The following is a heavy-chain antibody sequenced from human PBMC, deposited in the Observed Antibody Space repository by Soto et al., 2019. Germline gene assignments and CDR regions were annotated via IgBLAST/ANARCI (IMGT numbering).Heavy chain of an antibody. D-gene: IGHD2-15*01. Sequence: EVQLVASGGGSVQPGGSLRLSCAASGFTFSSYSMNWVRQAPGKGLEWVSYISSSSSTIYYAYSVKGRFTISSDNAKNSRHLQGISLRAEDTAVYYCARAIREEIVVVVAAYYSCVIWGNGTMVTFSA. CDR3: ARAIREEIVVVVAAYYSCVI. J-gene: IGHJ3*02. CDR2: ISSSSSTI. CDR1: GFTFSSYS. V-gene: IGHV3-48*01.